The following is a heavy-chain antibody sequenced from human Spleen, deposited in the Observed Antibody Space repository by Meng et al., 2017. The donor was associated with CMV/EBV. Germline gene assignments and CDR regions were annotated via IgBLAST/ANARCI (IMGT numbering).Heavy chain of an antibody. CDR1: GYSFSSYG. V-gene: IGHV1-8*03. D-gene: IGHD1-1*01. CDR3: ATTGTRRYFQH. J-gene: IGHJ1*01. CDR2: VNPNSGNT. Sequence: CKNSGYSFSSYGINRVRQAPGKGLEWMGWVNPNSGNTGSAPKFAGRVTLTRDTSISTAYMELSSLRSEDTAVYYCATTGTRRYFQHWGKGTLVTVSS.